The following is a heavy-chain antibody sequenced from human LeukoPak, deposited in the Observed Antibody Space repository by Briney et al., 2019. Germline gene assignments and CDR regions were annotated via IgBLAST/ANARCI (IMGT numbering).Heavy chain of an antibody. CDR1: GFTFRSHA. J-gene: IGHJ6*03. CDR2: ITGSGAGGT. D-gene: IGHD6-19*01. CDR3: ARDRRGEFIAVAGTPYYMDV. V-gene: IGHV3-23*01. Sequence: GGSLRLSCGASGFTFRSHAMNWVRQAPGKGLEWVSAITGSGAGGTDYADSVKGRFTISRDNSKNTVYLEMNSLRAEDTAVYYCARDRRGEFIAVAGTPYYMDVWGKGTTVTVSS.